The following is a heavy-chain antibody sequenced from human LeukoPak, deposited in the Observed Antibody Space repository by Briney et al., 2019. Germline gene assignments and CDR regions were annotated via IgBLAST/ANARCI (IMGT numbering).Heavy chain of an antibody. D-gene: IGHD6-19*01. CDR3: AREEGVVAVAEGFDY. Sequence: SVKVSCKASGGTFSSYTISWVRRGPGQGVECMGRIIPILGIANYAQKFQGRVTITADKSTSTAYMELSSLRSEDTAVYYCAREEGVVAVAEGFDYWGQGRLVTASS. CDR1: GGTFSSYT. V-gene: IGHV1-69*02. CDR2: IIPILGIA. J-gene: IGHJ4*02.